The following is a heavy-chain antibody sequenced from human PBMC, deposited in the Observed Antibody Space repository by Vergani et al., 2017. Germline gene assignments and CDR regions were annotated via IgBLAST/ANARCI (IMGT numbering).Heavy chain of an antibody. V-gene: IGHV3-21*01. J-gene: IGHJ4*02. Sequence: EVQLVESGGGPVKPGGSLRLSCAASGFTFSSFSMNWVRQAPGKGLEWVSPISSSSSYIYYADSVKGRFTISRDNAKNSLYLQMNSLRAEDTAVYYCARDLFYYDSSGYYSGFFDYWGQGTLVTVSS. CDR1: GFTFSSFS. CDR3: ARDLFYYDSSGYYSGFFDY. CDR2: ISSSSSYI. D-gene: IGHD3-22*01.